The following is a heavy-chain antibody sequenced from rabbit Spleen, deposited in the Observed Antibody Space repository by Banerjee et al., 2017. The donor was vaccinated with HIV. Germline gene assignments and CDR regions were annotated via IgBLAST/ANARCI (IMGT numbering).Heavy chain of an antibody. Sequence: QEQLEESGGDLVQPEGSLTLTCAASGFSFSSKYLICWVRQAPGKGLEWIACIYVDNSGSTYYASWAKGRVTISKTSSPTVTLQMTSLTVADTATYFCARDAGRGDYIDGYFDLWGQGTLVTVS. J-gene: IGHJ4*01. CDR2: IYVDNSGST. CDR1: GFSFSSKYL. CDR3: ARDAGRGDYIDGYFDL. V-gene: IGHV1S45*01. D-gene: IGHD8-1*01.